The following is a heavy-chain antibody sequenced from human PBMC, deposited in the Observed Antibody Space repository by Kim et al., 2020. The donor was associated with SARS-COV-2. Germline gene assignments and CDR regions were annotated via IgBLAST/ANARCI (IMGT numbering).Heavy chain of an antibody. Sequence: SETLSLTCTVSGYSISSGYYWGWIRQPPGKGLEWIGSIYHSGSTYYNPSLKSRVTISVDTSKNQFSLKLSSVTAADTAVYYCARAPDSSGPIDAFDIWGQGTMVTVSS. CDR3: ARAPDSSGPIDAFDI. V-gene: IGHV4-38-2*02. J-gene: IGHJ3*02. CDR1: GYSISSGYY. D-gene: IGHD3-22*01. CDR2: IYHSGST.